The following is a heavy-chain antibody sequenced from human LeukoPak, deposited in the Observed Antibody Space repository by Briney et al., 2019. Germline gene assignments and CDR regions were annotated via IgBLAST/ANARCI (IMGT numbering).Heavy chain of an antibody. D-gene: IGHD3-3*01. Sequence: ASVKVSCKASGYTFTSYDMNWVRQAPGQGLEWMGWINPNSGNTDYAQKFQGRVTMTRDTSIRTAYMELSSLRSEDTAVYYCARVDFGVVIGDSAHFDYWGQGTLVTVSS. J-gene: IGHJ4*02. CDR2: INPNSGNT. CDR1: GYTFTSYD. V-gene: IGHV1-8*01. CDR3: ARVDFGVVIGDSAHFDY.